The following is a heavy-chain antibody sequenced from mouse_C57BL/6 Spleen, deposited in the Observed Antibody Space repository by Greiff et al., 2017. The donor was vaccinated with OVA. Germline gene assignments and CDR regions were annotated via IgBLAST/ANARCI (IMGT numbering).Heavy chain of an antibody. CDR3: ARAPSPYYFGC. Sequence: QVQLQQPGAELVKPGASVKLSCKASGYTFTSYWMHWVKQRPGRGLEWIGRIGPNGSGTKYNQKFKSKATLTVDKTSSTAYMQLSSLTSEDAAVYYCARAPSPYYFGCWGQGTTLTAAS. CDR1: GYTFTSYW. V-gene: IGHV1-72*01. J-gene: IGHJ2*01. CDR2: IGPNGSGT.